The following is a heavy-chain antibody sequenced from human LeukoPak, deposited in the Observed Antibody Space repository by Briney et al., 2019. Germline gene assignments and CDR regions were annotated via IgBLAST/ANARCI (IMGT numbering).Heavy chain of an antibody. CDR3: ARDTHYYDSSGYYYHLRY. V-gene: IGHV1-2*02. D-gene: IGHD3-22*01. Sequence: GASVKVSCKASGYTFTGYYMHWVRQAPGQGLEWMGWINPNSGGTNYAQKFQGRVTMTRDTSISTAYMELSRLRSEDTAVYYCARDTHYYDSSGYYYHLRYWGQGTLVTVSS. CDR2: INPNSGGT. CDR1: GYTFTGYY. J-gene: IGHJ4*02.